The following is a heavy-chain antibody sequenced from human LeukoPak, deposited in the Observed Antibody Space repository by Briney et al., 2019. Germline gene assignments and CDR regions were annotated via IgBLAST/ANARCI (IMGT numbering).Heavy chain of an antibody. Sequence: GGSLRLSCAASGFTFSSYWMHWVRQAPGKGLVWVSRINSDGSSTSYADSVKGRFTISRDNAKNTLYLQMNSLRAEDTAVYYCARDNWYYDSSGYSTYNWFDPWGQGTLVTVSS. J-gene: IGHJ5*02. D-gene: IGHD3-22*01. CDR2: INSDGSST. CDR3: ARDNWYYDSSGYSTYNWFDP. CDR1: GFTFSSYW. V-gene: IGHV3-74*01.